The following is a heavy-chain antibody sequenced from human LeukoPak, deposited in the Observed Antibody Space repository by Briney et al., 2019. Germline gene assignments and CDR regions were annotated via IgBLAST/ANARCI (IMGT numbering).Heavy chain of an antibody. V-gene: IGHV4-39*01. CDR2: IYYSGST. D-gene: IGHD2-15*01. Sequence: SETLSLTCTVSGGSISSSSYYWGWIRQPPGKGLEWIGNIYYSGSTYYNPSLKSRVIISVDTSKNQFTLKLSSVTAADTAVYYCARRRPLGGYCSGGSCYRDFDYWGQGTLVTVSS. CDR3: ARRRPLGGYCSGGSCYRDFDY. CDR1: GGSISSSSYY. J-gene: IGHJ4*02.